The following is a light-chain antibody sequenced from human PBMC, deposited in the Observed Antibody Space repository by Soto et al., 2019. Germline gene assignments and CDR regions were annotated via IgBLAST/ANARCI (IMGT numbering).Light chain of an antibody. J-gene: IGKJ3*01. Sequence: EIVLTQSPGTLSLSPGERATLSCRASQSLSSSILVWYQQRPGQSPRLLLYGASNRATGIPDRFSGSGSGTDFTLTISRLEPEDFAVYYCHHYGTSHFTFGPGTKVDI. CDR1: QSLSSSI. CDR2: GAS. CDR3: HHYGTSHFT. V-gene: IGKV3-20*01.